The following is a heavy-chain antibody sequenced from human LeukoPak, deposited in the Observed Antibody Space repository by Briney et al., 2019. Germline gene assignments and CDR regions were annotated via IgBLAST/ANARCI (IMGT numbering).Heavy chain of an antibody. CDR2: IKQDGSEK. V-gene: IGHV3-7*01. J-gene: IGHJ6*03. Sequence: PGGGLRLSCAASGFTFSSYWMSWVRQAPGKGLEWVANIKQDGSEKYYVESVKGRVTISRDNAKSSLYLQMNSVRAEDTAVYYCARAPRVDYMAVSGKRTTVTVSS. CDR3: ARAPRVDYMAV. D-gene: IGHD2-15*01. CDR1: GFTFSSYW.